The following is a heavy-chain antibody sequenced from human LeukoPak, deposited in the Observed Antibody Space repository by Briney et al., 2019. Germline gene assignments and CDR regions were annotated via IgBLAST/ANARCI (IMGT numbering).Heavy chain of an antibody. D-gene: IGHD3/OR15-3a*01. CDR3: ARGGTGVSRDY. J-gene: IGHJ4*02. CDR1: GFTFSSYE. CDR2: INEDGSEK. V-gene: IGHV3-7*01. Sequence: GGSLRLSCAASGFTFSSYEMNWVRQAPGKGLEWVANINEDGSEKYYVDSVKGRFTISRDNAKKSLYLQMNSLRAEDTAVYYCARGGTGVSRDYWGQGTLVTVAS.